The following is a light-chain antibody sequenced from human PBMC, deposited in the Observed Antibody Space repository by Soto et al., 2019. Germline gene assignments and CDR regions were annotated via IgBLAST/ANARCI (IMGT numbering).Light chain of an antibody. CDR3: RRYGGAARR. CDR1: HTFTRNY. V-gene: IGKV3-20*01. J-gene: IGKJ1*01. CDR2: GAS. Sequence: EVVLTQSPDTLYLSPGERATLSCRASHTFTRNYLAWYQQKPGQAPRHLIYGASSRTTDSPDRFNGRESGTDFPLTISRLETEDVEVYYGRRYGGAARRFGEGTKVEI.